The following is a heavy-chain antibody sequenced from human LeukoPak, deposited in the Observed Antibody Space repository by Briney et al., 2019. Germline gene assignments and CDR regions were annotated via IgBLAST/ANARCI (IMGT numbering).Heavy chain of an antibody. D-gene: IGHD3-3*01. Sequence: GGSLRLSCAASGFTFSSYAMTWVRQAPGKGLEWVSAIISSGVSTYYADSVKGRFTISRDNSKNTLYLQMNSLRAEDTAVYYCARGDFWGGSISHWGQGTLVTVSS. CDR2: IISSGVST. CDR1: GFTFSSYA. J-gene: IGHJ4*02. V-gene: IGHV3-23*01. CDR3: ARGDFWGGSISH.